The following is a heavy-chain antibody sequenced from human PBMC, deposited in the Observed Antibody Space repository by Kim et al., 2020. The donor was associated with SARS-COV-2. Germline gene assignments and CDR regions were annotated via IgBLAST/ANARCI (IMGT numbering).Heavy chain of an antibody. CDR3: ARAHTMVRGETDY. J-gene: IGHJ4*02. V-gene: IGHV1-18*01. Sequence: YAQKLQGRVTMTADTSTSTAYMGLRSLRSDDTAVYYCARAHTMVRGETDYWGQGTLVTVSS. D-gene: IGHD3-10*01.